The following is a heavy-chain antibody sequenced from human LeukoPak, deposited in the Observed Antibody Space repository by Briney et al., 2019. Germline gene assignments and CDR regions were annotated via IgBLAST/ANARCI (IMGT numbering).Heavy chain of an antibody. J-gene: IGHJ4*02. CDR2: INWNSGTM. D-gene: IGHD3-9*01. V-gene: IGHV3-9*01. CDR1: GFTFNNYA. Sequence: GRSLRLSCAASGFTFNNYAIHWVRQSPGKGLEWVSGINWNSGTMGYADSVKGRFTISRDNAKNSLYLQMNSLRAEDTALYYCTKGAGAGTGYYFDYWGQGTLVTVSS. CDR3: TKGAGAGTGYYFDY.